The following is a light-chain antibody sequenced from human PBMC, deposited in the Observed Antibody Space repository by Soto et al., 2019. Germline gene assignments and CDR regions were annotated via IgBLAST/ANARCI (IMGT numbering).Light chain of an antibody. Sequence: EIVMTQSPVTLSVAPGERATLSCRASQSVSSYLAWYQQKNGQAPRILIYDASNRATGIPARFSGSGYGTDFNLTISRLETEDFAVYYCHQYGSSPATFGQGTKVDIK. J-gene: IGKJ1*01. CDR3: HQYGSSPAT. CDR1: QSVSSY. CDR2: DAS. V-gene: IGKV3-20*01.